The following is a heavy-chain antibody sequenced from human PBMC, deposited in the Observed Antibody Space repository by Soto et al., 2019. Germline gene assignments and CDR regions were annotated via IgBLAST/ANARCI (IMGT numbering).Heavy chain of an antibody. CDR3: ARHEGGYDWVSGFQYYFDY. Sequence: SETLSLTCTVSGGSISSSSYYWGWIRQPPGKGLEWIGSIYYSGSTYYNPSLKSRVTISVDTSKNQFSLKLSSVTAADTAVYYCARHEGGYDWVSGFQYYFDYWGQGTLVTVSS. J-gene: IGHJ4*02. V-gene: IGHV4-39*01. CDR1: GGSISSSSYY. D-gene: IGHD5-12*01. CDR2: IYYSGST.